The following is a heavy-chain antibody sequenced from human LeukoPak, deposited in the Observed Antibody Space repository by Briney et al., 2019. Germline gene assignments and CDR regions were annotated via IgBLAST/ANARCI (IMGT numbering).Heavy chain of an antibody. V-gene: IGHV4-59*01. Sequence: SETLSLTCTVSGCSISSYYWSWIRQPPGKGLEWIGYIYYSGSANYNPSLKSRVTISVDTSKNPFSLKLSSVTAADTAVYYCARGNYDILTGFDYWGQGTLVTVSS. CDR3: ARGNYDILTGFDY. CDR1: GCSISSYY. CDR2: IYYSGSA. D-gene: IGHD3-9*01. J-gene: IGHJ4*02.